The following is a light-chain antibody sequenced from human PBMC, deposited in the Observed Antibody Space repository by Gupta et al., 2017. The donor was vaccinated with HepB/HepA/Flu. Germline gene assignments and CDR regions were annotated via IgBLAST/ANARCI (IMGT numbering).Light chain of an antibody. Sequence: QSVLTQPPSVSGTPGQRVLISCSGSSSNIGSNSVYWYQQFPGMDPKLLIARNGQRPSGVKDRGLCYTTGKYAYREIRGLRSEDEEDDYDEEWDEGLRGVGLGGGTKLTVL. CDR1: SSNIGSNS. CDR3: EEWDEGLRGVG. CDR2: RNG. V-gene: IGLV1-47*01. J-gene: IGLJ3*02.